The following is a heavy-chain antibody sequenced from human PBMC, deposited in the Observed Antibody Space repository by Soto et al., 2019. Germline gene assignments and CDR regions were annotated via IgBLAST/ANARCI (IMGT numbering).Heavy chain of an antibody. J-gene: IGHJ4*02. CDR3: AKETIETTDAVFGYHFDF. V-gene: IGHV3-23*01. D-gene: IGHD1-1*01. CDR2: ISVSGART. CDR1: GFTFSSYS. Sequence: GGSLRLSCAASGFTFSSYSMNWVRQAPGKGLEWVSGISVSGARTQYADSVQGRFTISRDNSESTLYLQMNSLSAEDTALYYWAKETIETTDAVFGYHFDFWGLGTLVTVSS.